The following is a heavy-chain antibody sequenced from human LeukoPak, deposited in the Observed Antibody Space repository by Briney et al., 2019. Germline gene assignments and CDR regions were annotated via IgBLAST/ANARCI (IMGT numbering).Heavy chain of an antibody. CDR1: GYTFTSFD. CDR2: IIPIFGTA. V-gene: IGHV1-69*13. CDR3: ARSYGAPRWFDP. D-gene: IGHD4-17*01. J-gene: IGHJ5*02. Sequence: ASVKVSCKASGYTFTSFDISWVRQAPGQGLEWMGGIIPIFGTANYAQKFRGRVTITADESTSTAYMELSSLRSEDTAVYYCARSYGAPRWFDPGGQGPRVPVPS.